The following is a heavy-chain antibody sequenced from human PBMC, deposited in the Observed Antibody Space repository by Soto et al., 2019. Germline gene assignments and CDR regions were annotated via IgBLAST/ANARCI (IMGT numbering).Heavy chain of an antibody. J-gene: IGHJ6*03. V-gene: IGHV3-74*01. D-gene: IGHD3-3*01. Sequence: GGSLRLSCAASGFTFSSYWMHWVRQAPGKGLVWVSRINSDGSSTSYADSVKGRFTISRDNAKNTLYLQMNSLRAEDTAVYYCARDPFPYYDFWSGSAYYMDVWGKGTTVTVSS. CDR3: ARDPFPYYDFWSGSAYYMDV. CDR1: GFTFSSYW. CDR2: INSDGSST.